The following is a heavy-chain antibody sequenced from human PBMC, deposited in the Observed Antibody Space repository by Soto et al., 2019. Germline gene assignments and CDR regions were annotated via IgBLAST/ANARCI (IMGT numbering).Heavy chain of an antibody. CDR1: GASVSSGNQY. J-gene: IGHJ4*02. CDR2: IYNSVIT. V-gene: IGHV4-61*01. D-gene: IGHD6-19*01. Sequence: SETLSLTCTVSGASVSSGNQYWSWIRQPPGKRLEWIGFIYNSVITNYSPSLKSRVSISADTSRNQFSLKMSSVTAADTAVYYCARGWDANSWGQGAQVTVS. CDR3: ARGWDANS.